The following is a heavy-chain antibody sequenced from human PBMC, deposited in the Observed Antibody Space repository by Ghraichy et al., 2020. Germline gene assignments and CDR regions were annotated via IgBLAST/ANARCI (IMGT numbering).Heavy chain of an antibody. J-gene: IGHJ4*02. V-gene: IGHV1-3*04. Sequence: ASVKVSCKASGYTFTDYAMHWVRQAPGQRPEWMGWINTGNGDTRYSQKFQGRVTITRDTSATTASMELSSLRSEDTAVYYCARVHPRGYSFLSLDYWGQGTLVTVSS. D-gene: IGHD5-18*01. CDR2: INTGNGDT. CDR3: ARVHPRGYSFLSLDY. CDR1: GYTFTDYA.